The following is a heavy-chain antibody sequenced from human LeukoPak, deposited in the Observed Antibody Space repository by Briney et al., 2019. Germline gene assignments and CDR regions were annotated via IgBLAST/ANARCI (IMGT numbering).Heavy chain of an antibody. D-gene: IGHD1-26*01. CDR3: ARDQSGSLDY. CDR2: INQDASTK. J-gene: IGHJ4*02. Sequence: GGSLRLSCAASGFTLRNTWMAWVRQAPGKGLEWVANINQDASTKHYVDSVKGRFTISRDNAKNSLYPQMNSLRAEDTAVYYCARDQSGSLDYWGQGTLVTVSS. CDR1: GFTLRNTW. V-gene: IGHV3-7*01.